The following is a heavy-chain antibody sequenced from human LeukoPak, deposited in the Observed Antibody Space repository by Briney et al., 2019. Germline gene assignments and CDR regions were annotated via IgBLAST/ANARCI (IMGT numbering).Heavy chain of an antibody. CDR1: GYTFTSYD. J-gene: IGHJ6*03. D-gene: IGHD5-12*01. V-gene: IGHV1-8*03. CDR3: ARGRVRYSGYDTWPYYYYMDV. CDR2: MNPNSGNT. Sequence: ASVKVSCKASGYTFTSYDINWVRQATGQGLEWMGWMNPNSGNTGYAQKFQGRVTITRNTSISTAYMELGSLRSEDTAVYYCARGRVRYSGYDTWPYYYYMDVWGKGTTVTVSS.